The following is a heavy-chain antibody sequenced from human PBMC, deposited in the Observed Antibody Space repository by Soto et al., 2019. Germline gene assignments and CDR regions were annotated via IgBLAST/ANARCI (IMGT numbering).Heavy chain of an antibody. CDR3: ARGIRGVDIAYYYYYMDV. CDR1: GYTFTSYD. J-gene: IGHJ6*03. V-gene: IGHV1-8*01. CDR2: MNPNSGNT. Sequence: ASVKVSCKASGYTFTSYDINWVRQATGQGLEWMGWMNPNSGNTGYAQKFQGRVTMTRNTSISTAYIELSSLRSEDTAVYYCARGIRGVDIAYYYYYMDVWGKGTTVTVSS. D-gene: IGHD2-2*03.